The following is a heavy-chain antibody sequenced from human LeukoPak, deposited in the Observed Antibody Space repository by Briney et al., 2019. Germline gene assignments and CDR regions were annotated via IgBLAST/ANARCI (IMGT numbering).Heavy chain of an antibody. CDR3: ARDRGYCSGGSCYPKNFDY. J-gene: IGHJ4*02. Sequence: PGWSLRLSCAASGFTFSDYYMSWIRQAPGKGLEWVSYISSSSSYTNYADSVKGRFTISRDNAKNSLYLQMNSLRAEDTAVYYCARDRGYCSGGSCYPKNFDYWGQGTLVTVSS. CDR2: ISSSSSYT. CDR1: GFTFSDYY. V-gene: IGHV3-11*06. D-gene: IGHD2-15*01.